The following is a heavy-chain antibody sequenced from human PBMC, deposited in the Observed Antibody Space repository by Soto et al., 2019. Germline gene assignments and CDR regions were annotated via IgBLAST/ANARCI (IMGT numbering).Heavy chain of an antibody. J-gene: IGHJ4*02. CDR1: GYTFTSYG. CDR3: ARARHYYYGSGSYFDY. CDR2: ISAYNGNT. V-gene: IGHV1-18*04. D-gene: IGHD3-10*01. Sequence: ASVKVSCKASGYTFTSYGISWVRQAPGQGLEWMGWISAYNGNTNYAQKLQGRVTMTTDTSTSTAYMELRSLRSDDTAVYYCARARHYYYGSGSYFDYWGQGTLVTVSS.